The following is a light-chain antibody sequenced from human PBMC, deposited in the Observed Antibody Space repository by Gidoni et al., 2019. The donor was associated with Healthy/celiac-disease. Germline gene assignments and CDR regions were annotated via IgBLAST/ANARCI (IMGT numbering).Light chain of an antibody. CDR1: QSISSY. Sequence: QISPYPSSRSASVGDRVPITCRASQSISSYLNWYQQKPGKAPKLLNYAASSLQSWVPSRFSGSGSGTDFTLTISSLQPEDFATYYCQQSYSTPRTFGQGTKLEIK. CDR2: AAS. CDR3: QQSYSTPRT. V-gene: IGKV1-39*01. J-gene: IGKJ2*01.